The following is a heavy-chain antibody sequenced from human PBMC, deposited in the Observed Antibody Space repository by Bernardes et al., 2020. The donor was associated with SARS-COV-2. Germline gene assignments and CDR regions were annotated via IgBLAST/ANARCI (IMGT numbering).Heavy chain of an antibody. J-gene: IGHJ6*02. CDR2: ISGPGRT. Sequence: GGSLRLSCEASGFTFSTYAMSWVRQAPGKGLEWVSDISGPGRTYYADSVKGRFTISRDNSKNTLYLEMNSLRAEDTAVYYCAKELAYGTTWRDYKYNSGMDLWGQGTTVTVSS. CDR3: AKELAYGTTWRDYKYNSGMDL. CDR1: GFTFSTYA. D-gene: IGHD3-10*01. V-gene: IGHV3-23*01.